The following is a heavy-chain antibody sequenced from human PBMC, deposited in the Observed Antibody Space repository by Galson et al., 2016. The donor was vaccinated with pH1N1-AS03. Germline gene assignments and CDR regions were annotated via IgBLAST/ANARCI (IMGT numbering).Heavy chain of an antibody. CDR3: ARMRDYGDLRDAFDI. D-gene: IGHD4-17*01. V-gene: IGHV2-70*11. CDR1: GFSLSTSGMC. Sequence: PALVKPTQTLTLTCTFSGFSLSTSGMCVSWIRQPPGKALEWLARLYWDDDKYYSTSLKTRLTTSKDTSKNQVVLTMTNMDPVDTATYYCARMRDYGDLRDAFDIWGQGTMVTVSS. CDR2: LYWDDDK. J-gene: IGHJ3*02.